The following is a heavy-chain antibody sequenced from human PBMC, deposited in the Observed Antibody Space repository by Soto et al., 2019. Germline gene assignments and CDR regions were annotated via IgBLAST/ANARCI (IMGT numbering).Heavy chain of an antibody. CDR1: GASVSGGSYY. V-gene: IGHV4-61*01. CDR3: ACIFSGGYGYGFYYYGMDV. J-gene: IGHJ6*02. D-gene: IGHD5-18*01. CDR2: IYFTGGT. Sequence: PSETLSLTCTVSGASVSGGSYYWTWIRQPPGKGLEWVGYIYFTGGTKYSPSLKNRVSMSADTSKNQFSLKLSSVTAADTAVYYCACIFSGGYGYGFYYYGMDVWGQGTTVTVS.